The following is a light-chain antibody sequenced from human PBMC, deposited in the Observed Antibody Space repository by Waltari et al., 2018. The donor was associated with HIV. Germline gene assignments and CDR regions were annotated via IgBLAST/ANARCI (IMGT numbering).Light chain of an antibody. CDR2: TAS. Sequence: IQLTQSPSFLSASVGDRVTITCRVTQGISTYLAWYQQKPGKAPNLLIFTASGLKSGVPSRFSGSGSGTEFTLTISGLQPEDSATYYCQQFKSYPLTFGGGTKVEIK. CDR1: QGISTY. CDR3: QQFKSYPLT. V-gene: IGKV1-9*01. J-gene: IGKJ4*01.